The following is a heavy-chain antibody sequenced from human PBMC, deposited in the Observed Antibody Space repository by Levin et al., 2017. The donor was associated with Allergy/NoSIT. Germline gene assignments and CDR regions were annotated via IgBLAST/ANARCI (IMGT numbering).Heavy chain of an antibody. J-gene: IGHJ2*01. Sequence: GGSLRLSCAASGFTFSSYDMHWVRQATGKGLEWVSAIGTAGDTYYPGSVKGRFTISRENAKNSLYLQMNSLRAGDTAVYYCARSPKPYYYDSSGYYPNWYFDLWGRGTLVTVSS. V-gene: IGHV3-13*01. CDR1: GFTFSSYD. D-gene: IGHD3-22*01. CDR3: ARSPKPYYYDSSGYYPNWYFDL. CDR2: IGTAGDT.